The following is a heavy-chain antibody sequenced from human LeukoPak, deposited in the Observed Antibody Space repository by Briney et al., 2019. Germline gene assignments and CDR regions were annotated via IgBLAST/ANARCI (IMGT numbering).Heavy chain of an antibody. J-gene: IGHJ4*02. D-gene: IGHD6-13*01. Sequence: PGGSLRLSCAASGFTFSSYAMSWVRQAPGKGLEWVSAIVGDGGSTYYADSVKGRFTISRDNSNNTLYLQMNNLRAEDTAVYYCAKTHSSSWHPLDFWGQGTLVTASS. CDR2: IVGDGGST. CDR1: GFTFSSYA. V-gene: IGHV3-23*01. CDR3: AKTHSSSWHPLDF.